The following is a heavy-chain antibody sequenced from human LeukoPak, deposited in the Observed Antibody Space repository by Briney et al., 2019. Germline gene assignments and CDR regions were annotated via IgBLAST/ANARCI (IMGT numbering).Heavy chain of an antibody. CDR1: GGSISNYH. D-gene: IGHD6-6*01. CDR3: ARDHSSSSWMDSFEI. J-gene: IGHJ3*02. CDR2: IYTSGST. V-gene: IGHV4-4*07. Sequence: SETLSLTCTVSGGSISNYHWSWIRQPAGKGLEWIGRIYTSGSTNYNPSLESRVTMSVDTSKNQFSLKLNSVTAADTAVYYCARDHSSSSWMDSFEIWGPGTKVTVSS.